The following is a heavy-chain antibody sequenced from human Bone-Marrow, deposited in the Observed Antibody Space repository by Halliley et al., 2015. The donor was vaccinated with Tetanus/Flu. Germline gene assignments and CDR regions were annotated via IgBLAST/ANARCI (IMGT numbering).Heavy chain of an antibody. J-gene: IGHJ3*02. D-gene: IGHD2-15*01. Sequence: TLSLTCTVSGASFTDYYWSWIRQPPGKGLEWIGYIYYSGSTNYNPSLKSRVTLSVDTSKKQFSLKLTSVTAADTAVYYCARHCSGNSCYTDAFDIWGQGTVVTVSS. CDR2: IYYSGST. CDR1: GASFTDYY. V-gene: IGHV4-59*08. CDR3: ARHCSGNSCYTDAFDI.